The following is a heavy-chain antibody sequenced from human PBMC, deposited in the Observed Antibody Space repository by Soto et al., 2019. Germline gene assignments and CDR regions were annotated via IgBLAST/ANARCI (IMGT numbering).Heavy chain of an antibody. CDR2: LVVGSGNT. J-gene: IGHJ4*02. CDR1: GFMFTSSA. CDR3: AAVPVLRFLEWLPAYFDY. D-gene: IGHD3-3*01. V-gene: IGHV1-58*01. Sequence: SVKVSCKTSGFMFTSSAVQWVRQARGQRLEWIGWLVVGSGNTHYAQHFQERVTLTRDMSTGTAYMELSSLRSEDTAVYYCAAVPVLRFLEWLPAYFDYRSQGSLVTVSS.